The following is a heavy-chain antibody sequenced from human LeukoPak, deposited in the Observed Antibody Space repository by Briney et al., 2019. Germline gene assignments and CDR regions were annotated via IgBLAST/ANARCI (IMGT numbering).Heavy chain of an antibody. J-gene: IGHJ5*02. V-gene: IGHV4-59*08. CDR2: IYYSGST. Sequence: PSETLSLTCTVSGGSISSYYWSWIRQPPGKGLEWIGYIYYSGSTNYNPSLKSRVTISVDPAKNQFSLKLSSVTAADTAVYYCARHGRSGFRWFDPWGQGTLVTVSS. D-gene: IGHD6-19*01. CDR1: GGSISSYY. CDR3: ARHGRSGFRWFDP.